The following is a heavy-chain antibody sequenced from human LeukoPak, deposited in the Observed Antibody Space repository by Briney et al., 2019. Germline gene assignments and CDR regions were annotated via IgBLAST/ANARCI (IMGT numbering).Heavy chain of an antibody. CDR2: ISSSGSTI. CDR3: ARDSQGAYDFWSGYYKHWFDP. CDR1: GFTFTDYY. V-gene: IGHV3-11*01. Sequence: PGGSLRLSCAASGFTFTDYYMSWIRQAPGEGLEWVSYISSSGSTIYYADSVEGRLTISRDNAKNSLYLQMNSLRAEDTAVYYCARDSQGAYDFWSGYYKHWFDPWGQGTLVTVSS. D-gene: IGHD3-3*01. J-gene: IGHJ5*02.